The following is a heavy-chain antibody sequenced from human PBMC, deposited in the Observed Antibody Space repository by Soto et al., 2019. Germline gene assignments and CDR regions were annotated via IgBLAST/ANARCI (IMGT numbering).Heavy chain of an antibody. V-gene: IGHV3-20*04. CDR2: INWNGGST. CDR3: GREGGNSRGNWFDP. CDR1: GFTFDDYG. D-gene: IGHD2-21*02. J-gene: IGHJ5*02. Sequence: EVQLVESGGGVVRPGGSLRLSCAASGFTFDDYGMSWVRQAPGKGLEWVSGINWNGGSTGYADSVKGRFTISRDNAKNSLYLQMNRLGAGDTALYYWGREGGNSRGNWFDPWGQGTLVTVSS.